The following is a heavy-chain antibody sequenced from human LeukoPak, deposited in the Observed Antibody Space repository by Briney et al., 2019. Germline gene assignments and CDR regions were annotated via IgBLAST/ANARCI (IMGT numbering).Heavy chain of an antibody. J-gene: IGHJ4*02. CDR1: GYIITHYW. CDR2: IYPADSDT. D-gene: IGHD3-10*01. V-gene: IGHV5-51*01. CDR3: ARQSRDGSKTRGYFFDY. Sequence: GESLRISCQVSGYIITHYWIGWVRQMPGKGLESMGIIYPADSDTTYSPSFQGQVTISVDKSISTVYLQWSSLKASDTAMYYCARQSRDGSKTRGYFFDYWGQGTLVTVSS.